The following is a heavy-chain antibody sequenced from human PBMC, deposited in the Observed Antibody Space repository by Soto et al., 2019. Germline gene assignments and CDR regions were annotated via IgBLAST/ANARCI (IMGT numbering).Heavy chain of an antibody. CDR2: IYRSGTT. CDR1: GASISDDNW. CDR3: ARHVGVPGTRGFDY. Sequence: QMQLQESGPGLVKPSGTLSLACAVFGASISDDNWWSWVRQPPGKGLEWIGEIYRSGTTNYNSSLESRVTISMDKSRNQISLKLSSVAAADSAIYYCARHVGVPGTRGFDYWGQGTLVTVSS. J-gene: IGHJ4*02. V-gene: IGHV4-4*02. D-gene: IGHD6-19*01.